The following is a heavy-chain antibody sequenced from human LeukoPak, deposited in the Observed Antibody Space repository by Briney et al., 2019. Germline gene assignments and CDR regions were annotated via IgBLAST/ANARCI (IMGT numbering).Heavy chain of an antibody. CDR2: INSDGGST. V-gene: IGHV3-74*01. D-gene: IGHD6-19*01. CDR3: VRDIGAVAGTDDY. Sequence: GGSPRLSCAASGFTFSSYWMHWVRQAPGKGLVWVSRINSDGGSTTYADSVKGRFTISRDNAKKTLYLQMNSLRVEDTAVYYCVRDIGAVAGTDDYWGQGTLVTVSS. J-gene: IGHJ4*02. CDR1: GFTFSSYW.